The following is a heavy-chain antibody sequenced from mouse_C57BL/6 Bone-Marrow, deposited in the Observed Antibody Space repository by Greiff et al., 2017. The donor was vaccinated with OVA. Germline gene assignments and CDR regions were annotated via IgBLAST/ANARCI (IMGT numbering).Heavy chain of an antibody. Sequence: QVQLQQPGAELVRPGSSVKLSCTASGYPFTSYWLHWVKQRPIQGLEWIGNIDPSDSATHYTQTLKDTATLTVDNSSSTAYMQRSSLTSEDSAVYYCAREAYYYSNFYFEVWGTGTTVTVSS. J-gene: IGHJ1*03. V-gene: IGHV1-52*01. CDR3: AREAYYYSNFYFEV. D-gene: IGHD2-5*01. CDR1: GYPFTSYW. CDR2: IDPSDSAT.